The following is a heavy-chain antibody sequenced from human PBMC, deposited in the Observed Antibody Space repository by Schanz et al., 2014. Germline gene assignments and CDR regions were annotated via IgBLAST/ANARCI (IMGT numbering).Heavy chain of an antibody. V-gene: IGHV4-31*03. CDR2: ISYSGST. D-gene: IGHD3-16*01. Sequence: QVQLQESGPGLVKPSQTLSLTCTVSGASISSGGYYWDWIRQFPGKGLEWIGYISYSGSTSFNPSLKSRLTMSVDTSKNQFSLRLSSVTAADTAVYYCARHGGIPYYPMDVWGQGTTVTVSS. CDR3: ARHGGIPYYPMDV. CDR1: GASISSGGYY. J-gene: IGHJ6*02.